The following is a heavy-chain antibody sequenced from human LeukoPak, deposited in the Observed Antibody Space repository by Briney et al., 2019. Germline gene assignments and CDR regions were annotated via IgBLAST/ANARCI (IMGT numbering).Heavy chain of an antibody. D-gene: IGHD6-19*01. J-gene: IGHJ3*01. CDR2: IYTAGST. V-gene: IGHV3-53*01. CDR1: GFTVSGNY. Sequence: GGSLRLSCAASGFTVSGNYMSWVRQAPGKGLEWVSVIYTAGSTYNADSVKGRFTISRGNSKNTLYLQMNSLRAEDTAVYYCAKAEQWLVYVWGQGTMVTVSS. CDR3: AKAEQWLVYV.